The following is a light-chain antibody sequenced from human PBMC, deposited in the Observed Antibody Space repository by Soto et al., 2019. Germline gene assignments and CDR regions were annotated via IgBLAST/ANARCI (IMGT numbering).Light chain of an antibody. Sequence: EIFLTQSPDTLPLSPGERATLTCRAGQSVRSTYLAWYQQKPGQAPRLLIYDASSRATDIPARFSGSGSGTEFTLTISRLEPEDFAIYYCQHYGNSLWTFGQGTKVDIK. CDR2: DAS. V-gene: IGKV3-20*01. J-gene: IGKJ1*01. CDR3: QHYGNSLWT. CDR1: QSVRSTY.